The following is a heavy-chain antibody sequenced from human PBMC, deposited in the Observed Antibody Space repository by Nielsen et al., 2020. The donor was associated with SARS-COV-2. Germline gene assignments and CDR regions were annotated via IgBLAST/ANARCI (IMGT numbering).Heavy chain of an antibody. CDR1: GLTFADYS. V-gene: IGHV3-49*04. CDR2: IRSNVYGGTT. J-gene: IGHJ4*02. Sequence: GESLKISCTGSGLTFADYSMSWVRQAPGKGLEWVGFIRSNVYGGTTEYAASVKGRFTISRDDSKSIAYLQLASLKTDDTAVYFCTIDQDFDYWARGTLVTVSS. CDR3: TIDQDFDY.